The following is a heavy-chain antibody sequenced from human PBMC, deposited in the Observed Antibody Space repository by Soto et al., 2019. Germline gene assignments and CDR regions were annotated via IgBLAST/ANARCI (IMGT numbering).Heavy chain of an antibody. CDR3: ARRQTSGYNRYFDS. J-gene: IGHJ4*02. V-gene: IGHV1-69*06. CDR2: TIPTFGAG. D-gene: IGHD5-12*01. Sequence: SVKVSCKASGGTFSINPISCILQSPGQGLEWMGGTIPTFGAGSYAQRFQGRLTITADKSTNTAYMELSSLRPEDTAVYYCARRQTSGYNRYFDSWGQGTLVTVSS. CDR1: GGTFSINP.